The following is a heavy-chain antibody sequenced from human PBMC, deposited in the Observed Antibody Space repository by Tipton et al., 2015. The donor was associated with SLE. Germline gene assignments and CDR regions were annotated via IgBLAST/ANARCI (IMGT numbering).Heavy chain of an antibody. D-gene: IGHD2-15*01. CDR1: GGSISSHF. CDR2: IYYSGST. CDR3: ARVTDSVRCSGASCFSGAFDI. J-gene: IGHJ3*02. V-gene: IGHV4-59*11. Sequence: TLSLTCTVSGGSISSHFWSWIRQPPGKGLEWIGYIYYSGSTNYNPSLESRVTISVDTPKNQFSLKLSSVTAADTAVYYCARVTDSVRCSGASCFSGAFDIWGQGTMVTVSS.